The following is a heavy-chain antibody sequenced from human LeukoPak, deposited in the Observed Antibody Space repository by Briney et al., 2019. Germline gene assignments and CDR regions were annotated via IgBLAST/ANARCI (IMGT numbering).Heavy chain of an antibody. Sequence: SETLSLTCTVSGGSISSGGYYWSWIRQHPGKGLEWIGYIYYSGSTYYNPSLRSRVTISVDTSKNQFSLKLSSVTAADTAVYYCTSNYGGNSDYWGQGTLVTVSS. J-gene: IGHJ4*02. D-gene: IGHD4-23*01. CDR1: GGSISSGGYY. V-gene: IGHV4-31*03. CDR2: IYYSGST. CDR3: TSNYGGNSDY.